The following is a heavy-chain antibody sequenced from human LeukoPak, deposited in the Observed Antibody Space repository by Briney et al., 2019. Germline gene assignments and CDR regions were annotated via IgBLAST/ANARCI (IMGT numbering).Heavy chain of an antibody. CDR1: GFTFSSYA. CDR2: ISGSGGST. J-gene: IGHJ4*02. CDR3: AKVPYGSGSSKRYFDY. Sequence: GGPLRLSCAASGFTFSSYAMSWVRQAPGKGLEWVSAISGSGGSTYYADSVKGRFTISRDNSKNTLYLQMNSLRAEDTAVYYCAKVPYGSGSSKRYFDYWGQGTLVTVSS. D-gene: IGHD3-10*01. V-gene: IGHV3-23*01.